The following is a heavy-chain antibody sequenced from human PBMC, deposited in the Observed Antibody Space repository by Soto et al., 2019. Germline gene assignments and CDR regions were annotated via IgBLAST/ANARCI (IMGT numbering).Heavy chain of an antibody. CDR3: ARGRTYYDFWSGYYNSNYYYGMDV. V-gene: IGHV4-34*01. D-gene: IGHD3-3*01. CDR2: INHSGST. Sequence: SETLSLTCAVYGGSFSGYYWSWIRQPPGKGLEWIGEINHSGSTNYNPSLKSRVTISVDTSKNQFSLKLSSVTAADTAVYYCARGRTYYDFWSGYYNSNYYYGMDVWGQGXTVTVYS. CDR1: GGSFSGYY. J-gene: IGHJ6*02.